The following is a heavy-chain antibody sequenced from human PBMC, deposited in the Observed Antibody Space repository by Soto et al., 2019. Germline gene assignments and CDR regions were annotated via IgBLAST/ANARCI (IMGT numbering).Heavy chain of an antibody. CDR3: ARDYYDSSGFTHFDY. D-gene: IGHD3-22*01. CDR1: GFTFSSYS. V-gene: IGHV3-30*03. CDR2: ISYDGSNK. J-gene: IGHJ4*02. Sequence: PGGSLRLSCAASGFTFSSYSMNWVRQAPGKGLEWVAVISYDGSNKYYADSVKGRFTISRDNSKNTLYLQMNSLRAEDTAVYYCARDYYDSSGFTHFDYWGQGTLVTVSS.